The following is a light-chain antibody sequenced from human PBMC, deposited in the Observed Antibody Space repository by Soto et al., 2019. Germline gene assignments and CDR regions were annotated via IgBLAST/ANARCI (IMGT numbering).Light chain of an antibody. CDR2: AAS. Sequence: EILLTQSPGTVSLSPGERAALSCRANQRISSSYLAWYQQKPGQAPRLLIYAASSRATGIPDRFSGSGSGTDFTLTISRLEPEDFAVYYCQQYGSPFGGGTKVDIK. J-gene: IGKJ4*01. V-gene: IGKV3-20*01. CDR3: QQYGSP. CDR1: QRISSSY.